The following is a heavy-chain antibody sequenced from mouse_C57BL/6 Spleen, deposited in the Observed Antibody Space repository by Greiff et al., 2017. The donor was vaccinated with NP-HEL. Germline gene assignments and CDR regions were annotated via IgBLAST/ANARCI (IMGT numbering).Heavy chain of an antibody. CDR1: GYAFSSSW. Sequence: VKLQESGPELVKPGASVKISCKASGYAFSSSWMNWVKQRPGKGLEWIGRIYPGDGDTNYNGKFKGKATLTADKSSSTAYMQLSSLTSEDSAVYFCARVGLEAMDYWGQGTSVTVSS. V-gene: IGHV1-82*01. J-gene: IGHJ4*01. D-gene: IGHD2-4*01. CDR3: ARVGLEAMDY. CDR2: IYPGDGDT.